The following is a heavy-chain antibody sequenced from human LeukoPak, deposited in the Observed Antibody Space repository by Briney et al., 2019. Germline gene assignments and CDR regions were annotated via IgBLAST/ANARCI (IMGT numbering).Heavy chain of an antibody. CDR2: IGTAGDT. Sequence: GGSLRLSCAASGFTFSTYDMHWVRHATGKGLEWVSAIGTAGDTYYPGSVKGRFTISRENAKNSLYLQMNSLRTEDTAVYYCARARYGTYDYWGQGTLVTVSS. V-gene: IGHV3-13*01. J-gene: IGHJ4*02. CDR1: GFTFSTYD. CDR3: ARARYGTYDY. D-gene: IGHD4-17*01.